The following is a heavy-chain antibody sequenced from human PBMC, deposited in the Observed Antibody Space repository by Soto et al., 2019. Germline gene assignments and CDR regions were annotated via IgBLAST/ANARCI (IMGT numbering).Heavy chain of an antibody. CDR1: GFTFSSYE. CDR2: ISRSGSPI. Sequence: PGGSLRLSCAASGFTFSSYEMNWVRQAPGKGLEWVSYISRSGSPIYYADSVKGRFTISRDNAKNSLYLQMNSLRAEDTAVYYCARGPGYSTSWYEGDYWGQGTLVTVS. CDR3: ARGPGYSTSWYEGDY. V-gene: IGHV3-48*03. D-gene: IGHD6-13*01. J-gene: IGHJ4*02.